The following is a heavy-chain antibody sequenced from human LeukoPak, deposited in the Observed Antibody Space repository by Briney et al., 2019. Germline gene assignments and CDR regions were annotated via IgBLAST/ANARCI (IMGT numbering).Heavy chain of an antibody. V-gene: IGHV3-23*01. J-gene: IGHJ4*02. CDR2: ISGSGGST. Sequence: GGSLRLSCAASGFTFSSYAMSWVRQAPGKGLEWVSAISGSGGSTYYADSVKGRFTISRDNSKNTLYLQMNSLRAEDTAVYYCAKAYCISTSCYADYWGQGTLVTVSS. CDR3: AKAYCISTSCYADY. D-gene: IGHD2-2*01. CDR1: GFTFSSYA.